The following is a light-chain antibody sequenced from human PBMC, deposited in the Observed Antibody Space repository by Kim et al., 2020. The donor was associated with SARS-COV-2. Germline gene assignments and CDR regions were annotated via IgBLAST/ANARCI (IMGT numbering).Light chain of an antibody. J-gene: IGKJ2*01. CDR3: QQYDNWPYT. CDR1: ENIGTA. Sequence: SLSPGERATFSCRARENIGTALAWYQQKPGQAPRLLIYTASTRATSVPARFSGSGFGTEFTLTISSLQSEDFAVYYCQQYDNWPYTFGQGTKLEI. V-gene: IGKV3-15*01. CDR2: TAS.